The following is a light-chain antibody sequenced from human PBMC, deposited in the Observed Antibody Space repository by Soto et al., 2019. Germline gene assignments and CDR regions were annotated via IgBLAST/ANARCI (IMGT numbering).Light chain of an antibody. Sequence: QSVLTQPPSVSAAPGQKVTISCSGSSSNIGNNYVSWYQQLPGTAPKLLIYDNSKRPSGIPDRFSGSKSGTSATLGITGLQTGDEADYYCGTWDSSLSAGVFCGGTKLTVL. V-gene: IGLV1-51*01. CDR1: SSNIGNNY. J-gene: IGLJ2*01. CDR2: DNS. CDR3: GTWDSSLSAGV.